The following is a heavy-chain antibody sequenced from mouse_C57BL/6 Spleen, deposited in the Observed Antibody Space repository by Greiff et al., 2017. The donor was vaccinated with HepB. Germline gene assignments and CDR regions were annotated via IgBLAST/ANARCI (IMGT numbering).Heavy chain of an antibody. CDR3: ARDDYYSKGRDY. Sequence: EVMLVESGGGLVKPGGSLKLSCAASGFTFSSYAMSWVRQTPEKRLEWVATISDGGSYTYYPDNVKGRFTISRDNAKNNLYLQMSHLKSEDTAMYYCARDDYYSKGRDYWGQGTSVTVSS. CDR2: ISDGGSYT. D-gene: IGHD2-5*01. V-gene: IGHV5-4*01. CDR1: GFTFSSYA. J-gene: IGHJ4*01.